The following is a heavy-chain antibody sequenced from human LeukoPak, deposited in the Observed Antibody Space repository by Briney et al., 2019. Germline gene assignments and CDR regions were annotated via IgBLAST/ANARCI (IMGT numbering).Heavy chain of an antibody. J-gene: IGHJ4*02. CDR2: IYTSGST. V-gene: IGHV4-4*07. Sequence: SETLSLTCTVSGGSISSYYWSWIRQPAGKGLEWIGRIYTSGSTNYNPSLKSRVTMSVDTSKNQFSLKLSSVTAADTAVYYCARDPHSSGWPTSFDYWGQGTLVTVSS. CDR1: GGSISSYY. D-gene: IGHD6-19*01. CDR3: ARDPHSSGWPTSFDY.